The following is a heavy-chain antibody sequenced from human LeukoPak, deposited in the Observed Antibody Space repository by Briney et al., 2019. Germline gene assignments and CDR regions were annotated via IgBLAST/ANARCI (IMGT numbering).Heavy chain of an antibody. CDR2: ISSSGSTI. Sequence: PGGSLRPSCAASGFTFSDYYMSWIRQAPGKGLEWVSYISSSGSTIYYADSVKGRFTISRDNAKNSLYLQMNSLRAEDTAVYYCAREAGYDYYYYGMDVWGQGTTVTVSS. J-gene: IGHJ6*02. D-gene: IGHD2-2*01. CDR3: AREAGYDYYYYGMDV. CDR1: GFTFSDYY. V-gene: IGHV3-11*01.